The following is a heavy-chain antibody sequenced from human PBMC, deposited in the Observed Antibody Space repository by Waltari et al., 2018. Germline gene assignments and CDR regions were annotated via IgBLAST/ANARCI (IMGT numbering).Heavy chain of an antibody. J-gene: IGHJ2*01. D-gene: IGHD2-15*01. CDR2: KYTSGNT. CDR3: ARGPPVGRYIDL. V-gene: IGHV4-61*02. Sequence: QVQLQESGPGLVKPSQTLSLTCTVSGGPISSGSYYWSWVRQPAGKGLEWIGRKYTSGNTNSNPSLKSRVSISEDTSNNQFSLKLSSVTAADTAVYYCARGPPVGRYIDLWGRGTLVTVFS. CDR1: GGPISSGSYY.